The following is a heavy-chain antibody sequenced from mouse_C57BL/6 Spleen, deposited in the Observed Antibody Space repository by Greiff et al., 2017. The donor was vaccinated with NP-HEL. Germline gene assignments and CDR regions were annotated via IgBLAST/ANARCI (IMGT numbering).Heavy chain of an antibody. CDR1: GYTFTDYY. CDR3: ARNDYGSSYVGWYFDV. V-gene: IGHV1-19*01. Sequence: EVQLKESGPVLVKPGASVKMSCKASGYTFTDYYMNWVKQSHGKSLEWIGVINPYNGGTSYNQKFKGKATLTVDKSSSTAYMELNSLTSEDSAVYYCARNDYGSSYVGWYFDVWGTGTTVTVSS. CDR2: INPYNGGT. D-gene: IGHD1-1*01. J-gene: IGHJ1*03.